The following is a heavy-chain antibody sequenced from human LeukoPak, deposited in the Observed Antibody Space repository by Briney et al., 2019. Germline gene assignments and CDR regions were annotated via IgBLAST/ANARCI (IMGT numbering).Heavy chain of an antibody. CDR3: ARDYGGSSPFDY. J-gene: IGHJ4*02. Sequence: GGSLRLSCAASGFTFSSYEMHWVRQAPGKGLEWVSYISSTGSTIYYADSVKGRFTISRDNAKNSLYLQMNSLRAEDTAVYYCARDYGGSSPFDYWGQGTLVTVSS. CDR1: GFTFSSYE. D-gene: IGHD4-23*01. V-gene: IGHV3-48*03. CDR2: ISSTGSTI.